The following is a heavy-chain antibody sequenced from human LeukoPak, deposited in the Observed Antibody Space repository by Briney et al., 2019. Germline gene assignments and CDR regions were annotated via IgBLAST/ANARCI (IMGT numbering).Heavy chain of an antibody. CDR1: GASITSRF. Sequence: SETLSLTCTVSGASITSRFWTWISQPPGKSLEWIGFVSYTGCPTYNPSLESRVTISLDTSRSQFSLTVTSVTAADTAIYYCASDFTQGAGLLEDWGPGTLVTVSP. CDR3: ASDFTQGAGLLED. CDR2: VSYTGCP. D-gene: IGHD3-3*01. V-gene: IGHV4-59*11. J-gene: IGHJ4*02.